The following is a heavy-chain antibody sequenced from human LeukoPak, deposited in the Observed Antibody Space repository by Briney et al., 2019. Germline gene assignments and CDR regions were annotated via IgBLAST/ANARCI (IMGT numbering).Heavy chain of an antibody. Sequence: GASVKVSCKASGYTFTGYYMHWVRQAPGQGLEWMGWINPNSGGTNYAQKFQGRVTMTRDTSISTAYMELSRLRSDDTAVYYCARAHSSSWYYYYYYMDVWGKGTTVTVSS. J-gene: IGHJ6*03. CDR2: INPNSGGT. CDR1: GYTFTGYY. D-gene: IGHD6-13*01. V-gene: IGHV1-2*02. CDR3: ARAHSSSWYYYYYYMDV.